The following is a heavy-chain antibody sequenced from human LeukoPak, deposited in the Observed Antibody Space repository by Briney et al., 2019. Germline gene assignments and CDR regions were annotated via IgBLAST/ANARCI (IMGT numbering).Heavy chain of an antibody. CDR2: ISWNSGSI. Sequence: GRSLRLSCAASGFTFDDYAMHWVRQAPGKGLEWVSGISWNSGSIGYADSVKGRFTISRDNAKNSLYLQMNSLRGEDTALYYCAKDLTYYYDSSGLIDYWGQGTLVTVSS. J-gene: IGHJ4*02. V-gene: IGHV3-9*01. CDR3: AKDLTYYYDSSGLIDY. D-gene: IGHD3-22*01. CDR1: GFTFDDYA.